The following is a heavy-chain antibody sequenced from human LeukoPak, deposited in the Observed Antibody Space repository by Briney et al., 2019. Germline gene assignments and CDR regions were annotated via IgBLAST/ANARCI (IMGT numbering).Heavy chain of an antibody. CDR1: GGSISSSSYY. CDR2: IYYSGST. J-gene: IGHJ4*02. D-gene: IGHD6-19*01. Sequence: PSETLSLTCTVSGGSISSSSYYWGWIRQPPGKGLEWIGSIYYSGSTYHNPSLKSRVTISVDTSKNQFSLKLSSVTAADTAVYYCARRRNSGWYYWGQGTLVTVSS. CDR3: ARRRNSGWYY. V-gene: IGHV4-39*01.